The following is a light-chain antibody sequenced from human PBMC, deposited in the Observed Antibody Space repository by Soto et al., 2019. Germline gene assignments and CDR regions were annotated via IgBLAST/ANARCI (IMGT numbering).Light chain of an antibody. V-gene: IGKV3-20*01. CDR1: QTVNGNY. CDR3: QQDVTSPLT. Sequence: EIVLTQSPGTLSLSPGERATLYCRASQTVNGNYLAWFQQKPGQAPRLVIYGASSRATGIPVRFSGSGSGKDFTLTISRLEPEDVAIYYCQQDVTSPLTLGQGTPVEIK. J-gene: IGKJ1*01. CDR2: GAS.